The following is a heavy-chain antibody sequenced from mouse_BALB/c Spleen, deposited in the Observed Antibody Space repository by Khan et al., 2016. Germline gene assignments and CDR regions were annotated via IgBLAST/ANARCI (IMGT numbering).Heavy chain of an antibody. CDR2: TDPANGNT. Sequence: VQLLQSGAELVKPAASLKLSCTASGYNIKDIYIHWVKQRPEKGLERIRRTDPANGNTKYDPKFQGKATITADTSSNTAYLQLSSLTSEDTAVYYCRISTINAWGQGTTLTVAS. V-gene: IGHV14-3*02. J-gene: IGHJ2*01. CDR1: GYNIKDIY. CDR3: RISTINA.